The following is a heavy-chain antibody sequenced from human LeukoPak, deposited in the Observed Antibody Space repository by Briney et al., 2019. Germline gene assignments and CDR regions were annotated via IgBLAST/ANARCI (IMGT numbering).Heavy chain of an antibody. V-gene: IGHV3-23*01. CDR1: GFTFSSYA. D-gene: IGHD3-22*01. CDR3: AKVVTYYYDSSGYPDY. CDR2: ISGSGGST. J-gene: IGHJ4*02. Sequence: PGGSLRLSCAASGFTFSSYAMSWVRQAPGKGLEWVSAISGSGGSTYYADSVKGRFTISRDNSKNTLYLQMSSLRAEDTAVYYCAKVVTYYYDSSGYPDYWGQGTLVTVSS.